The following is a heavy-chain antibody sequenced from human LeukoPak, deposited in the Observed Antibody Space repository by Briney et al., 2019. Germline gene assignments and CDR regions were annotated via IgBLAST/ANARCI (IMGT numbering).Heavy chain of an antibody. J-gene: IGHJ5*02. CDR3: ARGISGYGDYDGSWFDP. Sequence: GASVKVSCKASGYTFTSYAMNWVRQAPGQGLEWMGIINPSGGSTSYAQKFQGRVTMTRDMSTSTVYMELSSLRSEDTAVYYCARGISGYGDYDGSWFDPWGQGTLVTVSS. D-gene: IGHD4-17*01. CDR2: INPSGGST. CDR1: GYTFTSYA. V-gene: IGHV1-46*01.